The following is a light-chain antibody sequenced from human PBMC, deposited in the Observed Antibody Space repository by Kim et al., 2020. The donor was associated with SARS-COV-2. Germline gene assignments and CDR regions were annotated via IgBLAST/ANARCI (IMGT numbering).Light chain of an antibody. CDR3: QQYHAWPPGP. V-gene: IGKV3D-15*01. CDR2: GAS. J-gene: IGKJ1*01. CDR1: QNIGTS. Sequence: SPGMAAPLSCRASQNIGTSLAWYQQKPGQAPRLLIYGASARASGITAKFSGSGSGTEFTLAIDSLDSEDIAVYFCQQYHAWPPGPFGQGTKVDIK.